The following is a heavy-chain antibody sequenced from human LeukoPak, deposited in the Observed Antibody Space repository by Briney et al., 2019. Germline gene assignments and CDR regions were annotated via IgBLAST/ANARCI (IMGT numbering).Heavy chain of an antibody. CDR2: ISAYNGNT. V-gene: IGHV1-18*01. J-gene: IGHJ6*02. CDR3: ARDMPDIVVVVAATYYYYGMDV. CDR1: GYTFTSYG. D-gene: IGHD2-15*01. Sequence: XSVKVSCKASGYTFTSYGISWVRQAPGQGLEWMGWISAYNGNTNYAQKLQGRVTMTTDTSTSTAYMELRSLRSDDTAVYYCARDMPDIVVVVAATYYYYGMDVWGQGTTVTVSS.